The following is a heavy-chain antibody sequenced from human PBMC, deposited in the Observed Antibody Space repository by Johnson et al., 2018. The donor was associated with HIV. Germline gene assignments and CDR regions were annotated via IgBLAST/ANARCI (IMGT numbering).Heavy chain of an antibody. CDR2: ISYDGTDQ. CDR1: GLTFSSYA. Sequence: QMLLVESGGGVVQPGRSLRLSCAASGLTFSSYAMHWVRQAPGKGLEWVAVISYDGTDQYYADPVKGRFTISRDNSKNSLFLLMNSLRAEDTAVYYCVRDLGIIGPWAAFDIWGQGTRVTVSS. V-gene: IGHV3-30-3*01. D-gene: IGHD3-10*01. CDR3: VRDLGIIGPWAAFDI. J-gene: IGHJ3*02.